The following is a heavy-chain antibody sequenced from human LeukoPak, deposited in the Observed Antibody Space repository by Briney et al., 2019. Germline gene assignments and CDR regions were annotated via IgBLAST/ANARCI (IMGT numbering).Heavy chain of an antibody. CDR1: GFTFSSYS. J-gene: IGHJ4*02. V-gene: IGHV3-21*01. D-gene: IGHD6-6*01. CDR2: ISSSSSYI. Sequence: GGSLRLSCAASGFTFSSYSMNWVRQAPGKGLEWVSSISSSSSYIYYADSVKGRFTISRDNAKYSPYLQMNSLRAEDTAVYYCARDGEQLGGDYDYWGQGTLVTVSS. CDR3: ARDGEQLGGDYDY.